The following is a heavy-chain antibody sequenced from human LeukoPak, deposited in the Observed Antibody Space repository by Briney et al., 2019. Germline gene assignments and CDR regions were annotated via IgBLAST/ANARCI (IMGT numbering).Heavy chain of an antibody. CDR3: ARDPYSGSYGADYMDV. CDR1: GFTFSSYW. J-gene: IGHJ6*03. D-gene: IGHD1-26*01. CDR2: ISNFGDII. V-gene: IGHV3-48*03. Sequence: GGSLRLSCAASGFTFSSYWINWVRQAPGKGLEWISHISNFGDIIHYAGSVEGRFTISRDNAKSSLYPQMNSLRAEDTAVYYCARDPYSGSYGADYMDVWGKGTTVTISS.